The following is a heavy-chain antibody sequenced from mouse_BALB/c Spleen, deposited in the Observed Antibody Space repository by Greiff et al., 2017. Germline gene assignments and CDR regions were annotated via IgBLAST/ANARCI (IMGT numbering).Heavy chain of an antibody. CDR2: IYWDDDK. CDR1: GFSLSASGMG. Sequence: QVTLKESGPGILQPSQTLSLTCSFSGFSLSASGMGVSWIRQPSGKGLEWLAHIYWDDDKRYNPSLKSRLTISKDTSSNQVFLKITSVDTADTATYYCARRYPNWYFDVWGAGTTVTVSS. V-gene: IGHV8-12*01. CDR3: ARRYPNWYFDV. J-gene: IGHJ1*01.